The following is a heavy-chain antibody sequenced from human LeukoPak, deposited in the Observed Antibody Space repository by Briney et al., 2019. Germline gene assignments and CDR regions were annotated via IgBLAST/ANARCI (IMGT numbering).Heavy chain of an antibody. CDR1: GFTFSSYW. D-gene: IGHD5-18*01. CDR2: IKSDGSTT. V-gene: IGHV3-74*01. CDR3: ARVVDTHFDY. J-gene: IGHJ4*02. Sequence: AGSLRLSRAASGFTFSSYWMHWVRQAPGKGLVWVSRIKSDGSTTTYADSVKGRFTISRDNAKNTLYLQMNSLRAEDTAVYYCARVVDTHFDYWGEGTLVTVSS.